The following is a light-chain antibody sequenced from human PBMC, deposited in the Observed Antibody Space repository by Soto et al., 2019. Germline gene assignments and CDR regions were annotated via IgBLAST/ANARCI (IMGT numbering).Light chain of an antibody. CDR1: QSVSSN. J-gene: IGKJ5*01. V-gene: IGKV3-15*01. CDR2: GAS. CDR3: QQYNNWPIT. Sequence: IVMTQSPATLSVSPGERATLSCRASQSVSSNLAWYQQKPGQAPRLLIWGASSRATGIPASFSGSGSGTEFTLTISSLQSEDFAVYYCQQYNNWPITFGQGTRLENK.